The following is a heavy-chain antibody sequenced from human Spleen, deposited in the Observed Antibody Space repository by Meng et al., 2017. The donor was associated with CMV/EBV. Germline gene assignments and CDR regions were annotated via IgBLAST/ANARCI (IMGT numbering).Heavy chain of an antibody. V-gene: IGHV3-7*01. CDR1: AFTFSSYW. CDR2: IKQDGTEK. CDR3: ARENTIAAASSDTHYFYYFGMSV. Sequence: GGSLRLSCAVSAFTFSSYWMGWVRQAPGKGLEWVANIKQDGTEKYYLDSVKGRFTNSRDNADNSLYLQMNDQRVEDTAVYYCARENTIAAASSDTHYFYYFGMSVWGQGTTVTVSS. J-gene: IGHJ6*02. D-gene: IGHD6-13*01.